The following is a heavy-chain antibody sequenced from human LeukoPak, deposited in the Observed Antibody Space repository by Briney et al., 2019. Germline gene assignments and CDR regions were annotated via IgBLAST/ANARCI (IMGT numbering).Heavy chain of an antibody. J-gene: IGHJ4*02. CDR1: GYTFTSYG. Sequence: ASLKVSCKASGYTFTSYGISWVRQAPGQGLEWMGWISAYNGNTNYAQKLQGRVTMTTDTSTSTAYMELRSLRSDDTAVYYCARVTTMVRGVRPFDYWGQGTLVTVSS. V-gene: IGHV1-18*01. CDR3: ARVTTMVRGVRPFDY. D-gene: IGHD3-10*01. CDR2: ISAYNGNT.